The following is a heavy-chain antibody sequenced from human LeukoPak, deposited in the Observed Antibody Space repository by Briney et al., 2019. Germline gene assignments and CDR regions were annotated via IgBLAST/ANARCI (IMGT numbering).Heavy chain of an antibody. CDR3: ARQGLGVVPGVNLNWFDP. CDR2: MNPNSGNT. V-gene: IGHV1-8*01. Sequence: ASVKVSCKASGYTFTSYDINWVRQATGQGLEWMGWMNPNSGNTGYAQKFQGRVTMTRNTSISTAYMELSSLRSEDTAVYYCARQGLGVVPGVNLNWFDPWGQGTLVTVSS. J-gene: IGHJ5*02. D-gene: IGHD3-3*01. CDR1: GYTFTSYD.